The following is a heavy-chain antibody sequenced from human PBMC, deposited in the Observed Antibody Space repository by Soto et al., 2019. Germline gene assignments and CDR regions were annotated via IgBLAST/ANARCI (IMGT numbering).Heavy chain of an antibody. Sequence: GGSLRLSXAASGFTFSSYAMSWVRQAPGKGLEWVSAISGSGGSTYYADSVKGRFTISRDNSKNTLYLQMNSLRAEDTAVYYCAKDGLLYYYDSSGLDYWGQGTLVTVSS. J-gene: IGHJ4*02. CDR1: GFTFSSYA. CDR2: ISGSGGST. V-gene: IGHV3-23*01. D-gene: IGHD3-22*01. CDR3: AKDGLLYYYDSSGLDY.